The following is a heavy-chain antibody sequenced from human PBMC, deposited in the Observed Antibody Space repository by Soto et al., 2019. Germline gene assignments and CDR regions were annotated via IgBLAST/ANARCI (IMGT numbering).Heavy chain of an antibody. V-gene: IGHV3-23*01. D-gene: IGHD1-1*01. Sequence: EVQLLESGGGLVQPGGSLRLSCAASGFTFSTYAMNWVRQAPGNGLEWVSAISGSGGSIHYADSVKGRFTISRDNSKNTLYLQMNSVRDEVTAVYNCVKGYWKGDVWGQGTTVTVSS. J-gene: IGHJ6*02. CDR2: ISGSGGSI. CDR1: GFTFSTYA. CDR3: VKGYWKGDV.